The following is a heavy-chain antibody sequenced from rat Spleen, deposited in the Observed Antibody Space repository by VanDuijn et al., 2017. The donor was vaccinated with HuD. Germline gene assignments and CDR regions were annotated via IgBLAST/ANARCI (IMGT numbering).Heavy chain of an antibody. CDR1: GFTFSDYN. V-gene: IGHV5-7*01. Sequence: EVQLVESGGGLVQPGRSLKLSCAASGFTFSDYNMAWVRQAPKKGLEWVATISYDGSSTYYRDSVKGRFTISRDNAKSTLYLQMDSLRSEDTATYYCARRIPTYYYFDYWGQGVMVTVSS. CDR3: ARRIPTYYYFDY. J-gene: IGHJ2*01. CDR2: ISYDGSST. D-gene: IGHD2-1*01.